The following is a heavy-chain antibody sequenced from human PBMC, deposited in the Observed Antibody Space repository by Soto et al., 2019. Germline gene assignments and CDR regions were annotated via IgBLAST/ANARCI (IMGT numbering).Heavy chain of an antibody. CDR3: ARSQGSSTSLEIYYYYYYGMDD. D-gene: IGHD2-2*01. V-gene: IGHV1-69*01. J-gene: IGHJ6*02. CDR1: GGTFSNYA. Sequence: QVQLVQSGAEVKKPGSSVKVSCKASGGTFSNYAISWVRQAPGQGLEWMGGIIPISGTANYAQKFQGRVTITAGESTSTAYMELSSLRSEDTAVYYCARSQGSSTSLEIYYYYYYGMDDWGQGTTVTVSS. CDR2: IIPISGTA.